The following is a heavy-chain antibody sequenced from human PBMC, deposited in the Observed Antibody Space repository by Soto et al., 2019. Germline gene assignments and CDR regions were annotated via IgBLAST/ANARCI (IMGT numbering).Heavy chain of an antibody. V-gene: IGHV1-3*01. CDR2: INAGNGNI. Sequence: QVQLVQSGAEVKRPGTSVKVSCKASGYNVTSYAMYWVRQAPGQRLEWMGWINAGNGNIKYSEKFQGRVTITRDTSASTAYMEVSSLRSEDTAVSYCARYDFWSGYSMGTIDYWGQGTLVTVSS. CDR1: GYNVTSYA. J-gene: IGHJ4*02. CDR3: ARYDFWSGYSMGTIDY. D-gene: IGHD3-3*01.